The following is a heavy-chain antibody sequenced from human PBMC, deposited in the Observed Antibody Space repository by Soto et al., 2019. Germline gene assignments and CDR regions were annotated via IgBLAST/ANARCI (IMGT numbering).Heavy chain of an antibody. CDR3: AKDRVAVAGPNYYYYGMDV. CDR2: ISYDGSNK. D-gene: IGHD6-19*01. J-gene: IGHJ6*02. CDR1: GFTFSSYG. V-gene: IGHV3-30*18. Sequence: VGSLRLSCAASGFTFSSYGMHWVRQAPGKGLEWVAVISYDGSNKYYADSVKGRFTISRDNSKNTLYLQMNSLRAEDTAVYYCAKDRVAVAGPNYYYYGMDVWGQGTTVTVSS.